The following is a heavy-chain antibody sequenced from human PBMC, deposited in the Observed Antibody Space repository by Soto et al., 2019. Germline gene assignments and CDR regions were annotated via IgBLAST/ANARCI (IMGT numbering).Heavy chain of an antibody. Sequence: SGPTLVNPTETLTLTCTVSGFSLTTGKMGVSWIRQPPGKALEWLAYIFSDNERSYSTSLQGRLTISKDTSGSQVVLSMTNVDPVDTATYYCARMNVDSYQFYYAMDVWGQGTTVTVS. CDR2: IFSDNER. V-gene: IGHV2-26*01. J-gene: IGHJ6*02. D-gene: IGHD4-17*01. CDR1: GFSLTTGKMG. CDR3: ARMNVDSYQFYYAMDV.